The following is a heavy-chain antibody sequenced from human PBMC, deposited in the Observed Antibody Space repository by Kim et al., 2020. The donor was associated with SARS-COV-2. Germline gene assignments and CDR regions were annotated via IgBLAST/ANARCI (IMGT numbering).Heavy chain of an antibody. D-gene: IGHD6-19*01. J-gene: IGHJ6*02. CDR3: AREFLVAGPNYYYDYGMDV. Sequence: GRFSISRDNAKTALYLQMNSLRAEDTAVYYCAREFLVAGPNYYYDYGMDVWGQGTTVTVSS. V-gene: IGHV3-30*07.